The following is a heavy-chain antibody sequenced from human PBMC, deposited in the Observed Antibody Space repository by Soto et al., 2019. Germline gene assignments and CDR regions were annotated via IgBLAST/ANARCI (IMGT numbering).Heavy chain of an antibody. J-gene: IGHJ4*02. Sequence: EVQLVESGGGLVQPGGSLRLSCAASGFTFSSSSMSWVRQAPGKGLEWVANIEQDGSEKNYVDSVKGRFTVSRDNAKNSLYLQMNSLRVEDTAVYYCAREGRGYCASTSCPGIWSQGTLVTVSS. CDR2: IEQDGSEK. CDR1: GFTFSSSS. D-gene: IGHD2-2*01. V-gene: IGHV3-7*01. CDR3: AREGRGYCASTSCPGI.